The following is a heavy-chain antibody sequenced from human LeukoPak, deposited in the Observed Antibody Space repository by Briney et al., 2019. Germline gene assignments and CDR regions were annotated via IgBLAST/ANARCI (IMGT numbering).Heavy chain of an antibody. J-gene: IGHJ2*01. CDR3: IRESNYYDSSTSPGYFDL. Sequence: GGSLRLSCAASGFTFSTYWMHWVRQAPGTGLVWVSLISSDGSNTNYADSVKGRFTISRENTKNSLYLQMNSLRAGDTAVYYCIRESNYYDSSTSPGYFDLWGRGTLVTVSS. CDR2: ISSDGSNT. D-gene: IGHD3-22*01. CDR1: GFTFSTYW. V-gene: IGHV3-74*01.